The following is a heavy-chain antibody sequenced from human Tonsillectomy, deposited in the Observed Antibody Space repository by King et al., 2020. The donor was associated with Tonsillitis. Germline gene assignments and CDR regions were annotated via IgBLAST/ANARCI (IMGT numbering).Heavy chain of an antibody. J-gene: IGHJ4*02. CDR3: AGSVSGSLDY. CDR2: MYYSGTI. V-gene: IGHV4-39*01. Sequence: QLQESGPGVVKPSETLSLTCTVSGGSISSSDHYWAWIRQPPGKGLEWIGYMYYSGTIFYNPSLKSRITISGGTSENQFSLKLSSVAAADTAVYFCAGSVSGSLDYWGQGALVTVSS. D-gene: IGHD1-26*01. CDR1: GGSISSSDHY.